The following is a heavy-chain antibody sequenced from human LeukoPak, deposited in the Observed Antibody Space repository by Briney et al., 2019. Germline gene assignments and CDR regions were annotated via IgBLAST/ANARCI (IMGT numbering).Heavy chain of an antibody. CDR1: ALTFSSYA. CDR3: VKDRGGRPFYGMDV. D-gene: IGHD3-10*01. Sequence: PGESLRLSCAASALTFSSYAMHWVRQAPGKGLEWVSTFSGIGGAGTHYADSVKGRFTVSRDNSRNTLYLQMNGLRAEDTAVYYCVKDRGGRPFYGMDVWGQGTTVTVSS. V-gene: IGHV3-23*01. J-gene: IGHJ6*02. CDR2: FSGIGGAGT.